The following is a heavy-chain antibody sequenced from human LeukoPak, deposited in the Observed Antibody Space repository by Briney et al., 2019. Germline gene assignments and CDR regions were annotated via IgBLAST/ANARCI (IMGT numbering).Heavy chain of an antibody. Sequence: SETLTLTCTVFGGSTSSYYWSWIRQPAGKGLEWIGRIYTSGSTHYNPSPKSRVTMSVDTSKNQFSLKLSSVTAADTAVYYCARDWSLDCSGGSCYLMDVWGQGTTVTVSS. CDR1: GGSTSSYY. CDR2: IYTSGST. D-gene: IGHD2-15*01. V-gene: IGHV4-4*07. CDR3: ARDWSLDCSGGSCYLMDV. J-gene: IGHJ6*02.